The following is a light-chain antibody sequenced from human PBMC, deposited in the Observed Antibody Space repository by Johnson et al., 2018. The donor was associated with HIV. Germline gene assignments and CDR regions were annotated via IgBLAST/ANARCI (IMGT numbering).Light chain of an antibody. J-gene: IGLJ1*01. CDR2: DNN. CDR1: SSNIGSNT. CDR3: AAWDSSLSAYV. Sequence: QSVLTQPPSASQTPGQRVTISCSGSSSNIGSNTVNWYQQLPGTAPKLLIYDNNQRPSGVPDRFSGSKSGTSASLAISGLQSEDEADYYCAAWDSSLSAYVFGTGTKVTVL. V-gene: IGLV1-44*01.